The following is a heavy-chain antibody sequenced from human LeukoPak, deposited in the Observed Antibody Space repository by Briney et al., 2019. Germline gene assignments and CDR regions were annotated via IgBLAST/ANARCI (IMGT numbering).Heavy chain of an antibody. CDR3: AGGGYSSSVDY. Sequence: SETLSLTCAVYGGSFSGYYWSWIRQPPGKGLEWIGEINHSGSTNYNPSLKSRVTISVDTSKNQFSLKLSSVTAADTAVYYCAGGGYSSSVDYWGQGTLVTVSS. CDR1: GGSFSGYY. D-gene: IGHD6-6*01. J-gene: IGHJ4*02. CDR2: INHSGST. V-gene: IGHV4-34*01.